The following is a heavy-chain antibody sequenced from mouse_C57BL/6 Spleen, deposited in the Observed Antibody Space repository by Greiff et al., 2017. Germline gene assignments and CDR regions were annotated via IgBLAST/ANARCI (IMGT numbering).Heavy chain of an antibody. Sequence: VQLKQSGPELVKPGASVKISCKASGYSFTDYNMNWVKQSNGKSLEWIGVINPNYGTTSYNQKFKGKATLTVDQSSSTAYMQLNSLTSEDSAVYYCARSRGWPRDYAMDYWGQGTSVTVSS. CDR2: INPNYGTT. J-gene: IGHJ4*01. CDR3: ARSRGWPRDYAMDY. D-gene: IGHD3-2*02. CDR1: GYSFTDYN. V-gene: IGHV1-39*01.